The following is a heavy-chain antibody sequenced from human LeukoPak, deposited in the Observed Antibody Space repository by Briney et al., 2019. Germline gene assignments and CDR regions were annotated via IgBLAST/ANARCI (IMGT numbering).Heavy chain of an antibody. CDR2: ISWNSVSK. CDR1: GFTFSSYA. V-gene: IGHV3-9*01. D-gene: IGHD1-26*01. CDR3: AREYSGTYLVDF. J-gene: IGHJ4*02. Sequence: GGSLRLSCAASGFTFSSYAMSWVRQAPERGLEWVSGISWNSVSKEYADSVKGRFTISRDNAKNSLYLQMSSLRGEDTALYYCAREYSGTYLVDFWGQGTLVTVSS.